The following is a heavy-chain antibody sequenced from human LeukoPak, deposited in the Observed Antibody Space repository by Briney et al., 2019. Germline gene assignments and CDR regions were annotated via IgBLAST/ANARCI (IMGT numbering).Heavy chain of an antibody. CDR2: IRYDGSNK. CDR3: AKDFVGGYSYGYSDY. V-gene: IGHV3-30*02. CDR1: GFTFSSYG. D-gene: IGHD5-18*01. J-gene: IGHJ4*02. Sequence: GGSLRLSCAASGFTFSSYGMHWVRQAPGKGLEWVAFIRYDGSNKYYADSVKGRFTISRDNSKNTLYLQMNSLRAEDTAVYYCAKDFVGGYSYGYSDYWGQGTLVTVSS.